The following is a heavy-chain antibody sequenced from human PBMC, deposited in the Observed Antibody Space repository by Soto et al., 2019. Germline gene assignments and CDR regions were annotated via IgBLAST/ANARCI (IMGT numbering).Heavy chain of an antibody. CDR1: GFTFSSAW. Sequence: SLRLSCAASGFTFSSAWFNWVRQAPGKGLEWVGRIKSQNDGGTTDYAAPVRDRFTISRDDSKKSLFLQMNSLKTEDTAVYYCTRVFGSSWYQAFFDYWGHGTLVTVSS. V-gene: IGHV3-15*07. CDR3: TRVFGSSWYQAFFDY. J-gene: IGHJ4*01. CDR2: IKSQNDGGTT. D-gene: IGHD6-13*01.